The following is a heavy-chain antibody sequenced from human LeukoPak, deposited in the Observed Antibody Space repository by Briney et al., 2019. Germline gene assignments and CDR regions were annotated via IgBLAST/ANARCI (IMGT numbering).Heavy chain of an antibody. D-gene: IGHD3-10*01. V-gene: IGHV4-4*07. CDR2: IYTSGHT. CDR3: AREVESWFGDLLSYFDA. Sequence: SETLSLTCSVSGDSIAIYYRHWVRQSADKRLEWLGRIYTSGHTTYSPSLKSRVAMSVDTSKNQLSLRLTSVTAADTAVYYCAREVESWFGDLLSYFDAWGQGIQVTVSS. J-gene: IGHJ4*02. CDR1: GDSIAIYY.